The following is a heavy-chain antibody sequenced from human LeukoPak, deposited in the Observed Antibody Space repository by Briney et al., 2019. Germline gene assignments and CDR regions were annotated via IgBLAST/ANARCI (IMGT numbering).Heavy chain of an antibody. J-gene: IGHJ4*02. CDR1: GLTFSSYW. V-gene: IGHV3-7*01. Sequence: GGSLRLSCAASGLTFSSYWMSWVRQAPGKGLEWVANIKQDGSEKYYVDSVKGRFTISRDNAKNSLYLQMSSLRAEDTAVYYCARAGDIVVVVAPTDYWGQGTLVTVSS. CDR3: ARAGDIVVVVAPTDY. D-gene: IGHD2-15*01. CDR2: IKQDGSEK.